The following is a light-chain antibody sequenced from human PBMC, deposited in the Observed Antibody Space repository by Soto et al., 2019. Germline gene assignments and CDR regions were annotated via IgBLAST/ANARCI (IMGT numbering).Light chain of an antibody. J-gene: IGKJ5*01. Sequence: EIVLTQSPATLSLSPGERATLSSRASQSVSIYLAWYQQKPGQAPRLLIYDASNRSTGIPARFSGSGSGTDFTLTIISLEPEDFAVYYCQQRSNWPPITFGQGTRLEIK. CDR1: QSVSIY. CDR2: DAS. CDR3: QQRSNWPPIT. V-gene: IGKV3-11*01.